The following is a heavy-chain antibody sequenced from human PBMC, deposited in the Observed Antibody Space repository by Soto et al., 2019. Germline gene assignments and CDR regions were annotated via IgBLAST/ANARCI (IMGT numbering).Heavy chain of an antibody. CDR2: ISYDGSNK. Sequence: QVQLVESGGGVVQPGRSLRLSCAASGFTFSSYGMHWVRQAPGKVLAWVAVISYDGSNKYYADSVKGRFTISRDNSKNTLYLQMNSLRAEATAVYYCAKDRDWGTTIAFDIWGQGTMVTVSS. D-gene: IGHD1-7*01. CDR1: GFTFSSYG. V-gene: IGHV3-30*18. J-gene: IGHJ3*02. CDR3: AKDRDWGTTIAFDI.